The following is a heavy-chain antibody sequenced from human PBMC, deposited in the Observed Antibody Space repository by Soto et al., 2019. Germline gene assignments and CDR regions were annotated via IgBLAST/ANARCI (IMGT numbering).Heavy chain of an antibody. J-gene: IGHJ6*02. V-gene: IGHV4-34*01. CDR1: GGSFSGYY. D-gene: IGHD3-10*01. Sequence: SSETLSLTCAVYGGSFSGYYWSWIRQPPGKGLEWIGEINHSGSTNYNPSLKSRVTISVDTSKNQFSLKLSSVTAADTAVYYCVRFGLSYYYYYGMDVWGQGTTVTVSS. CDR2: INHSGST. CDR3: VRFGLSYYYYYGMDV.